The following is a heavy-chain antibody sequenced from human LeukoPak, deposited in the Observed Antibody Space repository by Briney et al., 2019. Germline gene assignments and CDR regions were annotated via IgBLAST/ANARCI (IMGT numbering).Heavy chain of an antibody. Sequence: GASVKVSCKTSGGTFSSYAISWVRQAPGQGLEWMGRIIPILGIANYAQKFQGRVTITADKSTSTAYMELSSLRSEDTAVYYCASLPDIVVVPAATGLFDYWGQGTLVTVSS. CDR3: ASLPDIVVVPAATGLFDY. D-gene: IGHD2-2*01. V-gene: IGHV1-69*04. CDR2: IIPILGIA. CDR1: GGTFSSYA. J-gene: IGHJ4*02.